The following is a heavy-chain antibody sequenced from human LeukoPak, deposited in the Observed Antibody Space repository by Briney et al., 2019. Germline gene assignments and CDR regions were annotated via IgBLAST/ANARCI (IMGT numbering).Heavy chain of an antibody. Sequence: SETLSLTCAVYGGSFSGYYWSWIRQPPGKGLEWIGEINHSGSTNYNPSLKSRVTISVDTSKNQFSLKLSSVTAADTAVYYCARGIHYYDILTGYYYYYYYGMDVWGQGTTVTVS. CDR3: ARGIHYYDILTGYYYYYYYGMDV. D-gene: IGHD3-9*01. J-gene: IGHJ6*02. CDR1: GGSFSGYY. V-gene: IGHV4-34*01. CDR2: INHSGST.